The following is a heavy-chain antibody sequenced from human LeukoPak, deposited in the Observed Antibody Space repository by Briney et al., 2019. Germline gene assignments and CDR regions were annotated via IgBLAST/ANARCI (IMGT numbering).Heavy chain of an antibody. CDR1: GFTFINAW. CDR2: SKRKTDGGTT. D-gene: IGHD3-3*02. V-gene: IGHV3-15*01. CDR3: TTLSLRSQEFDY. J-gene: IGHJ4*02. Sequence: GGSLTLSCVASGFTFINAWMNWILQSPRNCLQWVGRSKRKTDGGTTDFAAPVKVRFSISRDDSEDTLYLQMNHLDTEDTAVYYCTTLSLRSQEFDYWGQGTLVTVSS.